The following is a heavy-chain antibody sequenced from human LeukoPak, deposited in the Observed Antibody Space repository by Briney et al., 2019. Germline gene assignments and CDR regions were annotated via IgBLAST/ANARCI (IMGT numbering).Heavy chain of an antibody. CDR2: ISGSGGST. V-gene: IGHV3-23*01. Sequence: GRSLRLSCAASGFTFSSYAMSWVRQAPGKGLEWVSAISGSGGSTYYADSVKGRFTISRDNSKNTLYLQMNSLRAEDTAVYYCANLEPALPQVLGYCSSTSCYVDYWGQGTLVTVSS. J-gene: IGHJ4*02. D-gene: IGHD2-2*01. CDR3: ANLEPALPQVLGYCSSTSCYVDY. CDR1: GFTFSSYA.